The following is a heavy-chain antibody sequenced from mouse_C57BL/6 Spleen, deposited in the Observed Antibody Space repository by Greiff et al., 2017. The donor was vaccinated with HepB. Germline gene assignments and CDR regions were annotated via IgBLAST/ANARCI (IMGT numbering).Heavy chain of an antibody. CDR2: IDPSDSYT. J-gene: IGHJ1*03. D-gene: IGHD2-5*01. CDR3: ARSYSNLGYWYFDV. CDR1: GYTFTSYW. Sequence: QVQLQQPGAELVKPGASVKLSCKASGYTFTSYWMQWVKQRPGQGLEWIGEIDPSDSYTNYNQKFKGKATLTVDTSSSTAYMQLSSLTSEDSAVYYCARSYSNLGYWYFDVWGTGTTVTVSS. V-gene: IGHV1-50*01.